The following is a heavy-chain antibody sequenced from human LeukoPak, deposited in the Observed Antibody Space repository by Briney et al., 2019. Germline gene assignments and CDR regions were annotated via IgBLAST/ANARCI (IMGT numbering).Heavy chain of an antibody. V-gene: IGHV3-21*01. Sequence: PGGSLRLSCAASGFTFSNYAMHWVRQAPGKGLEWVSSITSSSTYIHYADSVKGRFTISRDNAKNSLYLQMNSLRAEDTAVYYCARTTSGATFSDYYYYHMDVWGKGTTVTVS. CDR3: ARTTSGATFSDYYYYHMDV. CDR2: ITSSSTYI. D-gene: IGHD1-26*01. J-gene: IGHJ6*03. CDR1: GFTFSNYA.